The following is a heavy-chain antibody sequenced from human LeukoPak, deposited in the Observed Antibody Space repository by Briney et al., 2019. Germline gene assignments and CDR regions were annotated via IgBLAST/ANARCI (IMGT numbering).Heavy chain of an antibody. Sequence: SETLSLTCAVYGGSFSGYYWRWIRQPPGKGVEWIGEINQSGSTNYNPSLKSRVTISVDTSKKQVSLKLSSVTAADTAVYYCARNLYGGYNSPDRPPPFDYWGQGTLVTVSS. CDR2: INQSGST. V-gene: IGHV4-34*01. CDR1: GGSFSGYY. CDR3: ARNLYGGYNSPDRPPPFDY. J-gene: IGHJ4*02. D-gene: IGHD4-17*01.